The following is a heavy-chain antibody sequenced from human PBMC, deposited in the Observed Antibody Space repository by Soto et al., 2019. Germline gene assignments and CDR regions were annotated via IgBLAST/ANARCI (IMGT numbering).Heavy chain of an antibody. J-gene: IGHJ4*02. CDR1: GGPFSNDI. Sequence: QVQLVQSGAEVKKPGSSVKVSCKASGGPFSNDIITWVRQAPGQGLEWMGRIIPLLNIANYAQKFQGRVTRTADRSTGTDYMELNSLRSEDTAVYYCARDSPIGSTFSGYDAIDYWGQGTLVTVSS. D-gene: IGHD5-12*01. V-gene: IGHV1-69*08. CDR3: ARDSPIGSTFSGYDAIDY. CDR2: IIPLLNIA.